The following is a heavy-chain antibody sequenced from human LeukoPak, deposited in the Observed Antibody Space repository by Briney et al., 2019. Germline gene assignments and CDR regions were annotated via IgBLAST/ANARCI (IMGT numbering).Heavy chain of an antibody. V-gene: IGHV1-2*02. J-gene: IGHJ4*02. CDR3: ARVNLRPPYGSGSYYHDY. CDR1: GYTFTGYY. CDR2: INPNSGGT. D-gene: IGHD3-10*01. Sequence: ASVKVSCKASGYTFTGYYMHWVRQAPGQGLEWMGWINPNSGGTNYAQKFQGRVTMTRDTSISTAYMELSRLRSDDTAVYYCARVNLRPPYGSGSYYHDYGGQGTLVTVSS.